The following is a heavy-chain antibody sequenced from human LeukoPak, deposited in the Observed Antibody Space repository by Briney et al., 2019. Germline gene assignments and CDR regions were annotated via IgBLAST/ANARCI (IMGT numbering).Heavy chain of an antibody. D-gene: IGHD6-19*01. CDR3: ARVSLGSSAPSFDY. CDR2: IIPILGIA. J-gene: IGHJ4*02. V-gene: IGHV1-69*04. CDR1: GGTFSSYA. Sequence: SVKVSCKASGGTFSSYAVSWVRQAPGQGLEWMGRIIPILGIANYAQKFQGRVTITADKSTSTAYMELSSLRSEDTAVYYCARVSLGSSAPSFDYWGQGTLVTVSS.